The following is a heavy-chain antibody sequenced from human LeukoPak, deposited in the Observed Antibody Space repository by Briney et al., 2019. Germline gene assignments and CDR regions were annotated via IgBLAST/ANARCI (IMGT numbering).Heavy chain of an antibody. CDR3: ARNPGNCSGGSCYPRQFYYYMDV. CDR1: GGSISDYY. J-gene: IGHJ6*03. V-gene: IGHV4-59*01. Sequence: SETLSLTCTVSGGSISDYYWNWIRQPPGKGLEWIGYIYYSGSTTYNPSLKSRVTISVDTSKNQFSLKLSSVTAADTAVYFCARNPGNCSGGSCYPRQFYYYMDVWGKGTKVTVSS. D-gene: IGHD2-15*01. CDR2: IYYSGST.